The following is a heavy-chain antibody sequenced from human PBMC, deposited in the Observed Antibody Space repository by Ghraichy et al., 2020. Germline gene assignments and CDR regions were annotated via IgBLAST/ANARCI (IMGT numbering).Heavy chain of an antibody. J-gene: IGHJ2*01. D-gene: IGHD3-16*01. CDR1: GVSVSSVGYY. Sequence: SETPSLTCSVSGVSVSSVGYYWTWIRQPPGKALEWIGYISHSGSTNYSPSFKSRITISLDTSKNQFSLKLNSVTAADTAFYYCARGGTHYDYIWGTYARNWYFDLWGRGTLVTVSS. V-gene: IGHV4-61*08. CDR2: ISHSGST. CDR3: ARGGTHYDYIWGTYARNWYFDL.